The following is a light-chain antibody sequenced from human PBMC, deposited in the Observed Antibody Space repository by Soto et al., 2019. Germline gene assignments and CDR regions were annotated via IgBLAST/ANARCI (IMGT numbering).Light chain of an antibody. CDR3: GSWDSSLSADV. Sequence: QSVMTQPPSVSAPPGQKVTISCSGSSSNIGGNSVSWYQQLPGTAPKLLIYDDNKRPSGIPDRFSGSKSGTSATLGITGFQTGDEADYYCGSWDSSLSADVFGTGTKVTFL. CDR2: DDN. J-gene: IGLJ1*01. CDR1: SSNIGGNS. V-gene: IGLV1-51*01.